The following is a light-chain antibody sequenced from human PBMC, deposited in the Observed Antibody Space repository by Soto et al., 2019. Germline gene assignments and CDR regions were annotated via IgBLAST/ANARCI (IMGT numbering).Light chain of an antibody. CDR2: DVT. Sequence: QSVLTQPASVSGSPGQSITISCTGTSSDVGGFNYVSWYQQHPGKAPKLMIYDVTNRPSGVSYRFSGSKSGNTPSLTISGLQAEDEADYYCNSYTSSSTYVFGTGTKLTVL. CDR3: NSYTSSSTYV. CDR1: SSDVGGFNY. V-gene: IGLV2-14*03. J-gene: IGLJ1*01.